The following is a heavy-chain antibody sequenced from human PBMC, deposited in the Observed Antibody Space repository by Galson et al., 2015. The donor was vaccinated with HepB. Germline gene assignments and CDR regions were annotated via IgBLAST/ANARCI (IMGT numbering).Heavy chain of an antibody. D-gene: IGHD2-21*01. J-gene: IGHJ4*02. CDR2: LRSKTVGGTA. CDR3: TIATYCGGDCYSGY. Sequence: SLRLSCAASGFTFSNAWMSWVRQAPGKGLEWVGRLRSKTVGGTADYAAPVKGRFTISRDDSKNTVYLQMNSLKTEDTAVYYCTIATYCGGDCYSGYWGQGTLVTVSS. CDR1: GFTFSNAW. V-gene: IGHV3-15*01.